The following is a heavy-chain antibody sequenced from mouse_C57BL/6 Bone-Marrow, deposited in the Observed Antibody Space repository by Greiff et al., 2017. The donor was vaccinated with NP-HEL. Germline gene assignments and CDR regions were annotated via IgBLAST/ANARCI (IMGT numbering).Heavy chain of an antibody. V-gene: IGHV14-1*01. J-gene: IGHJ4*01. CDR3: TPRDYYGTFYAMDY. D-gene: IGHD1-1*01. CDR2: SDPEDGDT. CDR1: GFNIKDYY. Sequence: VQLQQSGAELVRPGASVKLSCTASGFNIKDYYMHWVKQRPEQGLEWIRRSDPEDGDTEYAPKFQGKATMTADTSSNTAYLQLSSLTSEDTAVYYCTPRDYYGTFYAMDYWGQGTSVTVSS.